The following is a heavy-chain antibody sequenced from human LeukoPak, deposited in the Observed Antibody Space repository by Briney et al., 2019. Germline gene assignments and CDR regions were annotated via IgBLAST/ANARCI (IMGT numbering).Heavy chain of an antibody. Sequence: GGSLRLSCAASGFTFSSYWMHWVRQAPGKGLVWVSRINSDGSSTSYADSVKGRFTISRDNAKNTLYLHMNSLRAEDTAVYYCARDRMNRATDYWGQGTLVTVSS. J-gene: IGHJ4*02. CDR2: INSDGSST. D-gene: IGHD1-26*01. CDR3: ARDRMNRATDY. V-gene: IGHV3-74*01. CDR1: GFTFSSYW.